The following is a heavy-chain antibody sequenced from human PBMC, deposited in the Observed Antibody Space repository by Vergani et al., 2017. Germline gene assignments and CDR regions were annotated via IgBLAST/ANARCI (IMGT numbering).Heavy chain of an antibody. V-gene: IGHV4-38-2*02. CDR1: GLSITGGNY. J-gene: IGHJ4*02. CDR3: VRDFHSRGPFDV. D-gene: IGHD3/OR15-3a*01. CDR2: VFHLGTV. Sequence: QVQLQESGPGLLRPSETLSLTCRVSGLSITGGNYRGWVRQSPVSELEWLGSVFHLGTVYYNPSLQSRVTISMDANNHFSLRLTSVTAADTAVYYCVRDFHSRGPFDVWGQGSLVTVAS.